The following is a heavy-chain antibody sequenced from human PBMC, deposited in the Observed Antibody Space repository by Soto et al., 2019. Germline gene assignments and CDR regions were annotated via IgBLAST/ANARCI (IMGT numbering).Heavy chain of an antibody. J-gene: IGHJ4*02. Sequence: VGSLRLSCAASGFTFSSYEMNWVRQAPGKGLEWVSYISSSGSTIYYADSVKGRFTISRDNAKNSLYLQMNSLRAEDTAVYYCARAFYGDYPYYFDYWGQGTLVTVSS. CDR3: ARAFYGDYPYYFDY. CDR2: ISSSGSTI. CDR1: GFTFSSYE. V-gene: IGHV3-48*03. D-gene: IGHD4-17*01.